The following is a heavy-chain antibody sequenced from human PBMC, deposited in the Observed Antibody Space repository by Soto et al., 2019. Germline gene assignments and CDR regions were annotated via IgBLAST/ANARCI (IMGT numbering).Heavy chain of an antibody. Sequence: QVQLVQSGAEVKKPGASVKVSCNASGYTFTSYGFSWVRQAPGQGLEWMGWINGYTGNTHYAQKFQGRVTMTTDTSTSTAYMELWTLISDDTAVYYCARSWVTGKGGMDVWGQGTTVTVSS. D-gene: IGHD3-16*01. CDR3: ARSWVTGKGGMDV. CDR1: GYTFTSYG. V-gene: IGHV1-18*01. CDR2: INGYTGNT. J-gene: IGHJ6*02.